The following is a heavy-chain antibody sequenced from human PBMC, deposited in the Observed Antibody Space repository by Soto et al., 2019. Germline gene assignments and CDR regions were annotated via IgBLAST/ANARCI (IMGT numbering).Heavy chain of an antibody. CDR3: ARLLDSDYVGYYYYYYGMDV. CDR2: IYYSGST. J-gene: IGHJ6*02. Sequence: QLQLQESGPGLVKPSETLSLTCTVSGGSISSSSYYWGWIRQPPGKGLEWIGSIYYSGSTYYNPSLKSRVTISVDTSKNQFSLKLSSVTAADTAVYYCARLLDSDYVGYYYYYYGMDVWGQGTTVTVSS. V-gene: IGHV4-39*01. CDR1: GGSISSSSYY. D-gene: IGHD3-16*01.